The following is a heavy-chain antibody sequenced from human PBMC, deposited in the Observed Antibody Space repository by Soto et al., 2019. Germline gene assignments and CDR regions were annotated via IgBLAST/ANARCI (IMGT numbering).Heavy chain of an antibody. V-gene: IGHV3-30*04. Sequence: PGGSLRLSCTASGFTFNSYAMHWVRQSPGKGLEWGAVISYDGSNKYYADSVKGRFTISRDNSKNTLYLQMNSLRAEDTAVYYCAKDRGYSYGYYYYYGMDVWGQGTTVTVSS. CDR3: AKDRGYSYGYYYYYGMDV. D-gene: IGHD5-18*01. CDR1: GFTFNSYA. J-gene: IGHJ6*02. CDR2: ISYDGSNK.